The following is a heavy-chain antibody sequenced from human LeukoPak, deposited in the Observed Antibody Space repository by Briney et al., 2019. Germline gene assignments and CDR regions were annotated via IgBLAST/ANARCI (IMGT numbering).Heavy chain of an antibody. D-gene: IGHD3-22*01. V-gene: IGHV1-18*01. J-gene: IGHJ4*02. CDR3: ARNTPNYDSSGYYGVDY. CDR2: ISAYNGNT. Sequence: PRASVKVSCKASGYTFTSYGISWVRQAPGQGLEWMGWISAYNGNTNYAQKLQGRVTMTTDTSTSTAYMELRSLRSDDTAVYYCARNTPNYDSSGYYGVDYWGQGTLVTVSS. CDR1: GYTFTSYG.